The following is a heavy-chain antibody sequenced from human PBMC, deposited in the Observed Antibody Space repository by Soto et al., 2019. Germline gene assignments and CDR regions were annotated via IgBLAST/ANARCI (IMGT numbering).Heavy chain of an antibody. Sequence: QVQLQESGPGLVKPSQTLSLTCTVSGVSVSSDDYFWSWIRQPPGKGLEWIGYIHHPGSTHYNPSLKSRVTISVDTSKYEFSLKLSSVTAADTAVYYCAREGDAFGAPFDYWGQGTLVTVSS. D-gene: IGHD3-10*01. V-gene: IGHV4-30-4*01. CDR1: GVSVSSDDYF. CDR2: IHHPGST. J-gene: IGHJ4*02. CDR3: AREGDAFGAPFDY.